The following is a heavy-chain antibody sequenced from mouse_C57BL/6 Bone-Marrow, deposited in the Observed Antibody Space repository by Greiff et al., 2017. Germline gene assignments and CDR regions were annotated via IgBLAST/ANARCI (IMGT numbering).Heavy chain of an antibody. V-gene: IGHV5-4*01. D-gene: IGHD1-1*01. CDR1: GFTFSSYA. CDR2: ISDGGSYT. CDR3: ARDGHYGSKFLGFAY. J-gene: IGHJ3*01. Sequence: EVKLMESGGGLVKPGGSLKLSCAASGFTFSSYAMSWVRQTPEKRLEWVATISDGGSYTYYPDNVKGRFTISRDNAKNNLYLQMSHLKSEDTAMYYCARDGHYGSKFLGFAYWGQGTLGTVSA.